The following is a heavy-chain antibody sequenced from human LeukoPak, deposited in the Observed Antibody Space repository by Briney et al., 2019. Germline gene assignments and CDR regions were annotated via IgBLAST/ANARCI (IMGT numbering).Heavy chain of an antibody. CDR2: IYYSGST. J-gene: IGHJ4*02. Sequence: SETLSLTCTVSGGSISSGDYYWSWIRQPPGKGLEWIGYIYYSGSTYYNPSLKSRVTISVDTSKNQFSLKLSSVTAADTAVYYCARGFLYYFDYWGQGTLITVSS. CDR1: GGSISSGDYY. V-gene: IGHV4-30-4*01. CDR3: ARGFLYYFDY. D-gene: IGHD2-21*01.